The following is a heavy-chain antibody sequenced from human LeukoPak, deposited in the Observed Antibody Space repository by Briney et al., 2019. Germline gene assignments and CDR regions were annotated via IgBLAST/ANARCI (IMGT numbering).Heavy chain of an antibody. V-gene: IGHV3-7*01. CDR1: RFTFSSHW. J-gene: IGHJ4*02. D-gene: IGHD1-26*01. CDR3: ARGGGSYQGHFDY. CDR2: IKQDGSEK. Sequence: GGSLRLSCAASRFTFSSHWMSWVRQAPGEGLEWVANIKQDGSEKYYVDSVKGRFTISRDNAKNSLYLQMNSLRAEDTAVYYCARGGGSYQGHFDYWGQGTLVTVSS.